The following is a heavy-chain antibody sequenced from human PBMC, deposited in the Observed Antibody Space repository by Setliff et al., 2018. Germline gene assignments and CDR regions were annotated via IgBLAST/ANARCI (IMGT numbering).Heavy chain of an antibody. V-gene: IGHV3-74*01. CDR3: AREVNDNFWSGYLYYYGMDV. CDR2: INSDGSST. D-gene: IGHD3-3*01. J-gene: IGHJ6*02. CDR1: GFTFSSYW. Sequence: GGSLRLSCAASGFTFSSYWMHWVRQAPGKGLVWVSRINSDGSSTSYADSVKGRFTISRDNAKNTLYLQMNSLRAEDTAVYYCAREVNDNFWSGYLYYYGMDVWGQGTAVTVSS.